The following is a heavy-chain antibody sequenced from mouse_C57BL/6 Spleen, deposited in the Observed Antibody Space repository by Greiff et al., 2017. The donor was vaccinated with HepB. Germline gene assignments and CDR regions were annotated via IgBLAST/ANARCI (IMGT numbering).Heavy chain of an antibody. CDR1: GYTFTGYW. V-gene: IGHV1-9*01. D-gene: IGHD2-13*01. Sequence: QVQLQQSGAELVKPGASVKLSCKASGYTFTGYWINWVKQRPGQGLEWIGEILPVSGSTNYNEKFKGKATLTADTSSNTAYMQLSSLTTEDAAVYYCARNVVWGDMDYWGQGTTVTGAS. J-gene: IGHJ4*01. CDR3: ARNVVWGDMDY. CDR2: ILPVSGST.